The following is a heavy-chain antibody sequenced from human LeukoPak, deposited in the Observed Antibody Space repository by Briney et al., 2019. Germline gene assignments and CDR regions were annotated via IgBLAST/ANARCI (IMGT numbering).Heavy chain of an antibody. CDR2: IKQDGSEK. CDR3: ARDAYDSSGYYAHLDY. J-gene: IGHJ4*02. D-gene: IGHD3-22*01. Sequence: GGSLRLSCAASGFTFSSYWMSWVRQAPGKGLEWVANIKQDGSEKYYVDSVKGRFTISRDNAKNSLYLQMSSLRAEDTAVYYCARDAYDSSGYYAHLDYWGQGTLVTVSS. CDR1: GFTFSSYW. V-gene: IGHV3-7*01.